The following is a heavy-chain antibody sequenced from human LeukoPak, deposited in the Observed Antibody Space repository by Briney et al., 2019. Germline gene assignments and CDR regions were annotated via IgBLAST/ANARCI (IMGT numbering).Heavy chain of an antibody. D-gene: IGHD2-21*01. CDR2: IYYSGST. CDR1: GGSIGSSSYY. CDR3: ARVIPRPSWFDY. V-gene: IGHV4-39*07. J-gene: IGHJ4*02. Sequence: SETLSLTCTVFGGSIGSSSYYWGWIRQPPGKGLEWIGSIYYSGSTYYNPSLKSRVTISVDTSKNQFSLKLSSVTAADTAVYYCARVIPRPSWFDYWGQGTLVTVSS.